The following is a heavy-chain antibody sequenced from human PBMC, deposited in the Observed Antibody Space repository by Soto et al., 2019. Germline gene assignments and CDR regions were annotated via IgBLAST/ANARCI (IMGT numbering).Heavy chain of an antibody. CDR2: IIPIFGTA. Sequence: QVQLVQSGAEVKKPGSSVKVSCKASGGTFSSYAISWVRQAPGQGLEGMGGIIPIFGTANYAQKFQGRVTITADESTSTAYMELSSLRSEDTAVYYCARDPFPAYYYGSGSYLDYWGQGTLVTVSS. CDR3: ARDPFPAYYYGSGSYLDY. V-gene: IGHV1-69*01. J-gene: IGHJ4*02. D-gene: IGHD3-10*01. CDR1: GGTFSSYA.